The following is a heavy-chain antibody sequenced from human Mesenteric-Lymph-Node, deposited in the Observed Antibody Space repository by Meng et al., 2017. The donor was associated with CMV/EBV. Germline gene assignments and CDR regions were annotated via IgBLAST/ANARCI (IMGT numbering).Heavy chain of an antibody. CDR2: IYNSVST. V-gene: IGHV4-61*01. Sequence: QVQLQESGPGLVKPSEPLSLTCPFSGDSVIGGSYYWTWIRQAPGKGLEWIGYIYNSVSTNYNPSLKSRVTISVDTSKNQFSLKLTSVTAADTAVYYCARDQPADYWGQGTLVTVSS. CDR3: ARDQPADY. CDR1: GDSVIGGSYY. J-gene: IGHJ4*02.